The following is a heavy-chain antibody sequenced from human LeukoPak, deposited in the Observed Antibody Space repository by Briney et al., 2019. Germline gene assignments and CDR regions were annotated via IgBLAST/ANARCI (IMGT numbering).Heavy chain of an antibody. D-gene: IGHD3-22*01. CDR1: GFTFSNAW. Sequence: GGSLRLSCAVSGFTFSNAWMNWVRQAPGKGPEWVGRIKTRTDGGTTDYAAPVKGRFTISRDDSNNTLYLHMNSLKTEDTAVYHCTREARYDSSGYLNWGQGTLVTVSS. CDR2: IKTRTDGGTT. CDR3: TREARYDSSGYLN. J-gene: IGHJ4*02. V-gene: IGHV3-15*01.